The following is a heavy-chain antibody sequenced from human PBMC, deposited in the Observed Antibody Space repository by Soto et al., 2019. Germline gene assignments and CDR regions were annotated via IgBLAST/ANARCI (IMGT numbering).Heavy chain of an antibody. J-gene: IGHJ6*02. Sequence: PXGSLRLSCAASGFTFSSYGMHWVRQAPGKGLEWVAVISYDGSNKYYADSVKGRFTISRDNSKNTLYLQMNSLRAEDTAVYYCAKDRRITIFGVVPSPTYGMDVWGQGTTVTVSS. D-gene: IGHD3-3*01. CDR3: AKDRRITIFGVVPSPTYGMDV. CDR1: GFTFSSYG. CDR2: ISYDGSNK. V-gene: IGHV3-30*18.